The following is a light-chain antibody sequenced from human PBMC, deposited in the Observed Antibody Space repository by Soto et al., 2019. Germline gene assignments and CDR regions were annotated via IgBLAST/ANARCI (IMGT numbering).Light chain of an antibody. CDR1: QTIANN. Sequence: DNPVTQSPSSLSASVGDSVTITCRTSQTIANNLNWFQQKPGKAPNLLIYGASSLHSGVPSRFSGSGSGTDFTFTISGLQPEDFATYYCQHSYHHPPTFGQGTKVEIK. V-gene: IGKV1-39*01. J-gene: IGKJ1*01. CDR3: QHSYHHPPT. CDR2: GAS.